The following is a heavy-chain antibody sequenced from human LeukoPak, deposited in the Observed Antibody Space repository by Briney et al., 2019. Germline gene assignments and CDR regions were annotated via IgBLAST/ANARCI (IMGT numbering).Heavy chain of an antibody. CDR3: ARVVVVVPAAISDPDY. Sequence: ASVKVSCKASGYTFTSYGISWVRQAPGQGLEWMGWISAYNGNTNYAQKLQGRVTMTTDTSTSTAYMELRSLRSDDTAVYYCARVVVVVPAAISDPDYWGQGTLVTVSS. J-gene: IGHJ4*02. CDR1: GYTFTSYG. CDR2: ISAYNGNT. V-gene: IGHV1-18*01. D-gene: IGHD2-2*02.